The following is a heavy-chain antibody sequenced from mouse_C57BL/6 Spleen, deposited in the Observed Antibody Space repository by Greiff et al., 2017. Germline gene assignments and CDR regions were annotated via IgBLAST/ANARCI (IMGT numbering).Heavy chain of an antibody. CDR3: ARGIYYDYDYYAMDY. J-gene: IGHJ4*01. Sequence: QVQLQQPGAELVRPGSSVKLSCKASGYTFTSYWMDWVKQRPGQGLEWIGNIYPSDSETHYNQKFKDKATLTVDKSSSTAYMQLSSLTSEDSAVHYCARGIYYDYDYYAMDYWGQGTSVTVSS. CDR2: IYPSDSET. CDR1: GYTFTSYW. D-gene: IGHD2-4*01. V-gene: IGHV1-61*01.